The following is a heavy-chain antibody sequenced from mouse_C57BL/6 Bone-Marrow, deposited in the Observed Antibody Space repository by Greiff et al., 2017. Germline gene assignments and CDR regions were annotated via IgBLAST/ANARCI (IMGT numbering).Heavy chain of an antibody. Sequence: QVTLKVSGPGLLQPSQTLSLTCSFSGFSLSTFGMGVGWLRQPSGKGLEWLANIWWDDDKYYHPALKSRLTISTDTSKNQVFLKIAKVDTADTATYYCARIEGDIYYYGISDYWGQGTTRTVSS. V-gene: IGHV8-8*01. D-gene: IGHD1-1*01. CDR3: ARIEGDIYYYGISDY. CDR2: IWWDDDK. J-gene: IGHJ2*01. CDR1: GFSLSTFGMG.